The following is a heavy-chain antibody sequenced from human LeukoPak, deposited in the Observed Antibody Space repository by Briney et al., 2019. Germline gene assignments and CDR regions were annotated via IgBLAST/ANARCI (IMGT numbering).Heavy chain of an antibody. CDR2: ISGAGDST. CDR3: ATQATGGYSPFDF. CDR1: GFTFSSYW. D-gene: IGHD5-18*01. Sequence: GGSLRLSCAASGFTFSSYWMHWVRQAPGKGLEWVSAISGAGDSTYYADSVRGRFTISRDNSKNTLYLQMSSLGAEDTAIYYCATQATGGYSPFDFWGQGTLITVSS. J-gene: IGHJ4*02. V-gene: IGHV3-23*01.